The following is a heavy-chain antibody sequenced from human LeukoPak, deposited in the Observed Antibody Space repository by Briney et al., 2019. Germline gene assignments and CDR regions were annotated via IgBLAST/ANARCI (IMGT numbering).Heavy chain of an antibody. Sequence: GGSLRLSCAASTFTFNTHAMSWVRQAPGKGLEWVSGINGNGASTYYSDSVKGRFTISRDNSKNTLYLQMSSLRAEDTAIYYCAKDQGYSYYYLDYWGQGTMVTVSS. D-gene: IGHD5-18*01. J-gene: IGHJ4*02. CDR3: AKDQGYSYYYLDY. CDR2: INGNGAST. V-gene: IGHV3-23*01. CDR1: TFTFNTHA.